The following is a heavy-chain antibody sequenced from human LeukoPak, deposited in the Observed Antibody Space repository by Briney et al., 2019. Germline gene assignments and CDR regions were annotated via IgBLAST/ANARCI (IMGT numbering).Heavy chain of an antibody. Sequence: NPSETLSLTCTVSGGSISSGSYYWNWIRQPAGKGLEWIGRIYTSVSTKYNPSLKSRVTMSVDTSKNQVSLKLSSVTAADTAIYYCARSSSWFFDYWGQGTLVTVSS. CDR3: ARSSSWFFDY. D-gene: IGHD6-13*01. V-gene: IGHV4-61*02. CDR2: IYTSVST. CDR1: GGSISSGSYY. J-gene: IGHJ4*02.